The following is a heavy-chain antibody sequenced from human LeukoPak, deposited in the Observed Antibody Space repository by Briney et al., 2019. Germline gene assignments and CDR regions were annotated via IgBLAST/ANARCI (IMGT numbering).Heavy chain of an antibody. CDR1: GGSISSSSYY. D-gene: IGHD6-13*01. J-gene: IGHJ4*02. Sequence: PSETLSLTRTVSGGSISSSSYYWGWIRQPPGKGLEWIGSIYYSGSTYYNPSLKCRVTIPVDTSKNQFSLKLSSVTAADTAVYYCATTQYSSSWYGRNYWGQGTLVTVSS. CDR2: IYYSGST. V-gene: IGHV4-39*01. CDR3: ATTQYSSSWYGRNY.